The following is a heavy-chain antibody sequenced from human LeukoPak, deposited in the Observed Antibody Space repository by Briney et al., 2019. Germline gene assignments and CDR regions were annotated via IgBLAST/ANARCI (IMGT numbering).Heavy chain of an antibody. CDR2: IFPTGST. V-gene: IGHV4-4*02. J-gene: IGHJ6*03. Sequence: SETLSLTCAVSGDSVSSDKWWGWVRQSPGKGLEWIGEIFPTGSTFYNPSLRSRVTISIEKSENHFSLNLGSVTAADTAMYYCTKNGYYSMDVWGKGTTVTVSS. D-gene: IGHD6-13*01. CDR1: GDSVSSDKW. CDR3: TKNGYYSMDV.